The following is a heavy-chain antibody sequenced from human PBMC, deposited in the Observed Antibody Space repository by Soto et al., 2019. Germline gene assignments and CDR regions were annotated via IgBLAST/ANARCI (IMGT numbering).Heavy chain of an antibody. CDR1: GYTFTSYD. Sequence: QVQLVQSGAEVKKPGASVKVSCKASGYTFTSYDINWVRQATGQGLEWMGWMNPNSGNTGHAQKFQGRVTMTRNTSISTAYMELSSLRSEDTAVYYCARGLPYSGYDWFDYWGQGTLVTVSS. CDR3: ARGLPYSGYDWFDY. J-gene: IGHJ4*02. D-gene: IGHD5-12*01. CDR2: MNPNSGNT. V-gene: IGHV1-8*01.